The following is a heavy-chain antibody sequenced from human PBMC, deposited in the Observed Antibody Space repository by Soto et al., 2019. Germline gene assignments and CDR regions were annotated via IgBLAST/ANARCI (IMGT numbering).Heavy chain of an antibody. CDR2: IYHTGST. CDR1: AGSISSDTYY. J-gene: IGHJ4*02. V-gene: IGHV4-31*03. Sequence: TSETLSLTCTVSAGSISSDTYYWSWIRQHPGKGLEWIGYIYHTGSTYYNSSLKSRVAISVDTSKNQFSLKLSSVTAADTAVYYCARYCSGGSCRMSYFDYWGQGTLVTVSS. D-gene: IGHD2-15*01. CDR3: ARYCSGGSCRMSYFDY.